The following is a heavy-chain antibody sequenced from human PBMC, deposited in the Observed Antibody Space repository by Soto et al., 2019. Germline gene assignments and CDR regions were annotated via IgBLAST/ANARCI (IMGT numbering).Heavy chain of an antibody. V-gene: IGHV2-5*02. CDR3: AHRRVPDIVATFVDNWFDP. Sequence: SGPTLVKPTQTLTLTCTFSGFSLSTSGVGVGWIRQPPGKALEWLALIYWDDDKRYSPSLKSRLTITKDTSKNQVVLTMTNMDPVDTATYYCAHRRVPDIVATFVDNWFDPWGQGTLVTVSS. CDR2: IYWDDDK. D-gene: IGHD5-12*01. J-gene: IGHJ5*02. CDR1: GFSLSTSGVG.